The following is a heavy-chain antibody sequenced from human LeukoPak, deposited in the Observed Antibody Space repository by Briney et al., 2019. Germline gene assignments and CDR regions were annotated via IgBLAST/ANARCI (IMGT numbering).Heavy chain of an antibody. D-gene: IGHD1-14*01. CDR2: ISSSSSYI. CDR3: TRLAAAGSGRWAPDY. V-gene: IGHV3-21*06. CDR1: GFTFSSYS. Sequence: GGSLRLSCGASGFTFSSYSMNWVRQAPGKGLEWVSCISSSSSYIYYADSVKGRFTISRDNAKNSVYLQMSGLTTEDTAVYYRTRLAAAGSGRWAPDYWGQGTLVTVSS. J-gene: IGHJ4*02.